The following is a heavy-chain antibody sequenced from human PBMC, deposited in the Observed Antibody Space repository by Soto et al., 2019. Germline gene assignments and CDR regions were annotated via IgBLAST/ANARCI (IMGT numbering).Heavy chain of an antibody. D-gene: IGHD3-10*01. CDR1: GGTFSSYA. CDR2: IIPIFGTA. J-gene: IGHJ4*02. V-gene: IGHV1-69*01. CDR3: ARGLGYYGSGSSYYFDY. Sequence: QVQLVQSGAEVKKPGSSVKVSCKASGGTFSSYAISWVRQAPGQGLEWMGGIIPIFGTANYEQKFQGRVTITADESTSTAYMELSSLRSEDTAVYYCARGLGYYGSGSSYYFDYWGQGTLVTVSS.